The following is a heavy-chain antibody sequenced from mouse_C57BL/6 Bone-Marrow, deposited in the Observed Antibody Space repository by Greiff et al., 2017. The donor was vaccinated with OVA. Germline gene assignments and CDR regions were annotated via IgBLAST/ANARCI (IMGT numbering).Heavy chain of an antibody. V-gene: IGHV14-4*01. Sequence: VQLQQSGAELVRPGASVKLSCTASGFNIKDDYMHWVKQRPEQGLEWIGWIDPENGDTEYASKFQGKATITADTSSNTAYLQLSSLTSEDTAVYYCTTWDYGSSYGTYYAMDYGGQGTSVTVSS. J-gene: IGHJ4*01. CDR2: IDPENGDT. CDR3: TTWDYGSSYGTYYAMDY. D-gene: IGHD1-1*01. CDR1: GFNIKDDY.